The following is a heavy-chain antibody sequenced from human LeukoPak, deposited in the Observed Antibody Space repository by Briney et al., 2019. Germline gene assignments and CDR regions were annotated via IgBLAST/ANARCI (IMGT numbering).Heavy chain of an antibody. CDR1: GFAFSRQD. J-gene: IGHJ4*02. CDR2: ISDSGDRT. CDR3: AKDARRSSGWFFFDH. Sequence: GGSLRLSCAASGFAFSRQDMGWVRQAPGKGLEWVSGISDSGDRTYYADSVKGRFTISKDNSKDTLYLQMNSLRVEDTAVYYCAKDARRSSGWFFFDHWGQGTLVTVSS. V-gene: IGHV3-23*01. D-gene: IGHD6-19*01.